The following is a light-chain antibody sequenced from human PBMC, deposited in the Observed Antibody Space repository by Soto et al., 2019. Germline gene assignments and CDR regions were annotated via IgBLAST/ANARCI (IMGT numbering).Light chain of an antibody. CDR1: QDISIY. J-gene: IGKJ4*01. V-gene: IGKV1-33*01. CDR3: QQYYNWPLT. CDR2: DAS. Sequence: DIQMTQSPSSLSASVVDRVTITFQASQDISIYLNWYQQKPGEAPKLLIYDASALPRGVPSRFSGSGSGTDFTLTISSLQSEDFAVYYCQQYYNWPLTFGGGTKVDIK.